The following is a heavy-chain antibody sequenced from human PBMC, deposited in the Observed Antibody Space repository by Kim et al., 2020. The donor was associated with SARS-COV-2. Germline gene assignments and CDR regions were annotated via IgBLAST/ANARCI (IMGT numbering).Heavy chain of an antibody. V-gene: IGHV3-49*04. CDR3: TRDSYVVRPSDAFDC. CDR1: GFNFGGYS. J-gene: IGHJ3*01. Sequence: GGSLRLSCSASGFNFGGYSMTWVRQAPGKGLEWVGFISRKANGGTTEYAASVKGRFTIARDDYKRITYLQMNSLNIEDTAIYYCTRDSYVVRPSDAFDCLGQGTMVTVSS. CDR2: ISRKANGGTT. D-gene: IGHD3-10*02.